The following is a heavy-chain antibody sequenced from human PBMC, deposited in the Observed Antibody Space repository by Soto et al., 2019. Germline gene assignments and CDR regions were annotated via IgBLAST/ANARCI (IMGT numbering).Heavy chain of an antibody. V-gene: IGHV4-39*01. J-gene: IGHJ3*01. CDR1: GGSINSTSYY. CDR3: ARWSSSWSDPADAFDV. CDR2: IYNSGST. D-gene: IGHD6-13*01. Sequence: SETLSLTCIVSGGSINSTSYYWGWIRQPPGKGLEWIGNIYNSGSTYYNPSLKNRVTISVDTAKNQFSLKLSSVTATDTAVYYCARWSSSWSDPADAFDVWGQGTMVTVSS.